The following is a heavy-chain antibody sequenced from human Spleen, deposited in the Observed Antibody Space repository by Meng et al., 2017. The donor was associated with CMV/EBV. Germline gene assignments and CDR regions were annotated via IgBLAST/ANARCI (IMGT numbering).Heavy chain of an antibody. CDR1: GGSFSGYY. CDR2: IYYSGST. Sequence: GSLRLSCVVYGGSFSGYYWTWIRQPPGKGLEWIGYIYYSGSTNYNPSLKSRVTISVDTSKNQFSLKLSSVTAADTAVYYCASGTSRWFDPWGQGTLVTVSS. CDR3: ASGTSRWFDP. J-gene: IGHJ5*02. V-gene: IGHV4-59*01. D-gene: IGHD1-26*01.